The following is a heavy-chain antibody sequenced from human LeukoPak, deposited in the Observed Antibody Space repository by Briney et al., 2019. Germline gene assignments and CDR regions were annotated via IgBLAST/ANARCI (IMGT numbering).Heavy chain of an antibody. D-gene: IGHD6-19*01. J-gene: IGHJ4*02. CDR3: VRHTTSGWYQVVY. CDR2: TTYSGST. Sequence: SETLSLTCTVSGGSISNYFWSWIRQPPGKGLEWIGFTTYSGSTDHNPSLKSRVTISVDASKNQFSLKLTSVTAADTAVYYCVRHTTSGWYQVVYWGQGTLVTVSS. CDR1: GGSISNYF. V-gene: IGHV4-59*01.